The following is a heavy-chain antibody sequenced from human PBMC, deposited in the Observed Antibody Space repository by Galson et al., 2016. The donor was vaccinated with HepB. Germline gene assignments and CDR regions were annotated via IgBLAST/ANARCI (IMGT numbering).Heavy chain of an antibody. V-gene: IGHV3-69-1*01. Sequence: SLRLSCAASGFTFNTYSIHWVRQAPGKGLEWVSGISRTSSTSYAESVRGRFTISRDNFRSTLTLRMNSLTAEDTALYYCAQVGGPPGYNYPAPFDNWGQGTLVTVSS. CDR1: GFTFNTYS. J-gene: IGHJ4*02. CDR3: AQVGGPPGYNYPAPFDN. D-gene: IGHD5-24*01. CDR2: ISRTSST.